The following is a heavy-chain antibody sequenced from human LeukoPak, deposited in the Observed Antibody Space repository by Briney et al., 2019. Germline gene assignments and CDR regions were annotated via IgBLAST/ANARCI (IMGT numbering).Heavy chain of an antibody. Sequence: SETLSLTCTVSGGSISSFFWNWIRQSPGKGLGWIAYISDTGSTNSHPSLKSRVTISIDTSRNQFSLKLTSVTAADTAIYYCARSSRWYGNFDYWGQGMSVTVSS. CDR3: ARSSRWYGNFDY. D-gene: IGHD6-19*01. V-gene: IGHV4-59*08. J-gene: IGHJ4*02. CDR2: ISDTGST. CDR1: GGSISSFF.